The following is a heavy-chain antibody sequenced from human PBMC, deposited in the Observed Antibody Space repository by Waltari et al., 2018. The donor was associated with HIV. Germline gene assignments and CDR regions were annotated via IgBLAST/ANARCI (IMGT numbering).Heavy chain of an antibody. Sequence: QVQLQQWGAGLLKTSETLSLTCAVYGGSFGGSYWTWIRQAPGKGLEWIGEVHHSGKKNYNPSLKSRVTLSVDTSKNQFSLKMISVTGADTAVYYCAREKSRASKWYGIYYFDAWGQGTLVSVPS. D-gene: IGHD2-15*01. CDR3: AREKSRASKWYGIYYFDA. J-gene: IGHJ4*02. CDR2: VHHSGKK. V-gene: IGHV4-34*02. CDR1: GGSFGGSY.